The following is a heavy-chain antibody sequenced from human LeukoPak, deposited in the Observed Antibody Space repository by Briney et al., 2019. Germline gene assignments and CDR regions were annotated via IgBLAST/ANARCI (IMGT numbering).Heavy chain of an antibody. J-gene: IGHJ4*02. CDR1: GGSISSTTYY. CDR3: VRQGTNSGYYLLDY. D-gene: IGHD3-22*01. V-gene: IGHV4-39*01. CDR2: VYYSGST. Sequence: SETLSLTCTVSGGSISSTTYYWGWIRQPPGKGLEWIGSVYYSGSTYYNPSLESRVTISVDTSKNQFSLKLSSVTAADTATYYCVRQGTNSGYYLLDYWGQGHPVIVSS.